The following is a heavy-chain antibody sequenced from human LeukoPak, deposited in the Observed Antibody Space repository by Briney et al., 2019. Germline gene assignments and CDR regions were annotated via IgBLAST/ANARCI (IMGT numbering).Heavy chain of an antibody. V-gene: IGHV3-7*03. Sequence: GGSLRLSCAASGFTFSRYWMNWVRQAPGKGLEWVANIKQDGSRKYYVDSVKGRFTISRDNAKNSLYLQMSNLRAEDTAVYFCARGGGLDVWGQGATVTVSS. J-gene: IGHJ6*02. CDR1: GFTFSRYW. CDR3: ARGGGLDV. CDR2: IKQDGSRK. D-gene: IGHD3-16*01.